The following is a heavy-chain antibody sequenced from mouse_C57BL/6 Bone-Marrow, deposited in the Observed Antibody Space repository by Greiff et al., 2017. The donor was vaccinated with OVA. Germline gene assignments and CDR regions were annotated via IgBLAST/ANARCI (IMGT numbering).Heavy chain of an antibody. J-gene: IGHJ4*01. CDR2: ISDGGSYT. CDR1: GFTFSSYA. V-gene: IGHV5-4*01. Sequence: EVMLVESGGGLVKPGGSLKLSCAASGFTFSSYAMSWVRQTPEKRLEWVATISDGGSYTYYPDNVKGRFTISRDNAKNNLYLQMSHLKSEDTAMYYCARDEAYYSFYYAMDYWGQGTSVTVSS. CDR3: ARDEAYYSFYYAMDY. D-gene: IGHD2-12*01.